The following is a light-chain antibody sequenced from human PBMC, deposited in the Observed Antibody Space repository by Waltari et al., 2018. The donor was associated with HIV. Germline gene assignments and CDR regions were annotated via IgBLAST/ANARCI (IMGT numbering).Light chain of an antibody. CDR1: SSNIGSHF. Sequence: QSVLTQPPSVSAAPGQKVTISCSGSSSNIGSHFVSWYRQLPGTAPKLLIYDNNKRPSGIPDRFSGSKSGTSATLGITGLQTGDEADYYCGTWDTSLNAGVFARGTNLTVL. CDR3: GTWDTSLNAGV. V-gene: IGLV1-51*01. J-gene: IGLJ3*02. CDR2: DNN.